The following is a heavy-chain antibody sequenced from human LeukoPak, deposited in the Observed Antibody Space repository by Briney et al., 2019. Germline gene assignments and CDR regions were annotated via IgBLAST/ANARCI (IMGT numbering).Heavy chain of an antibody. Sequence: SETLSLTCTVSGGSINSGSYYWSWIRQPAGKGLEWIGRIYTSGSTNYNPSLKSRVTISVDTSKNQFSLKLSSVTAADTAVYYCARSPNNYYDSSGYSHYFDYWGQGTLVTVSS. CDR1: GGSINSGSYY. CDR3: ARSPNNYYDSSGYSHYFDY. V-gene: IGHV4-61*02. J-gene: IGHJ4*02. CDR2: IYTSGST. D-gene: IGHD3-22*01.